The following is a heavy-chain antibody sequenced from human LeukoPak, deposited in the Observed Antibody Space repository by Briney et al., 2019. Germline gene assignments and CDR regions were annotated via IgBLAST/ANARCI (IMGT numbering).Heavy chain of an antibody. Sequence: PGGSLRLSCAASGFTFSSYAMHWVRQAPGEGLEWVAVISYDGSNKYYADSVKGRFTISRDNSKNTLYLQMNSLRAEDTAVYYCARDLSATVYYYYGMDVWGQGTTVTVSS. CDR1: GFTFSSYA. J-gene: IGHJ6*02. CDR3: ARDLSATVYYYYGMDV. CDR2: ISYDGSNK. V-gene: IGHV3-30-3*01. D-gene: IGHD4-4*01.